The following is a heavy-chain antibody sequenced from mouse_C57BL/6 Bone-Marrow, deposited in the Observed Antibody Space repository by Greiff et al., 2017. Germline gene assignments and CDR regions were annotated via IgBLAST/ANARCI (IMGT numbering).Heavy chain of an antibody. D-gene: IGHD1-1*01. J-gene: IGHJ1*03. V-gene: IGHV1-59*01. CDR2: IDPSDSYT. Sequence: VQLQQPGAELVRPGTSVKLSCKASGYTFTSYWMHWVKQRPGQGLEWIGVIDPSDSYTNYNQKFKGKATLTVDTSSSTAYMQLSSLTSEDSAVYYCARRGYYGSSSPGYFDVWGTGTTVTVSS. CDR3: ARRGYYGSSSPGYFDV. CDR1: GYTFTSYW.